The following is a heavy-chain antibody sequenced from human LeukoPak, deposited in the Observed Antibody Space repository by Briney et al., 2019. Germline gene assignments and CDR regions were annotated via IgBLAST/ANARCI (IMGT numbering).Heavy chain of an antibody. J-gene: IGHJ6*03. D-gene: IGHD6-13*01. CDR2: IIPIFGTA. Sequence: SVKVSCKASGGTFSSYAISWVRQAPGQGLEWMGGIIPIFGTANYAQKFQGRVTITADESTSTAYMELSSLRSEDTAVYYCARELWGRHTIAAAGIASDYYYYMDVWGKGTTVTISS. CDR3: ARELWGRHTIAAAGIASDYYYYMDV. CDR1: GGTFSSYA. V-gene: IGHV1-69*13.